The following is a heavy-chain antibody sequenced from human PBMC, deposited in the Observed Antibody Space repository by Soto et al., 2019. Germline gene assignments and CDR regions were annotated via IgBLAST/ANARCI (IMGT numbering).Heavy chain of an antibody. CDR2: LYDVDGS. D-gene: IGHD1-1*01. J-gene: IGHJ3*01. CDR3: ASWHEREHAYDV. Sequence: ESGGGLIQPGESLRLSCAAFGLTVSGKKYVAWVRQAPGKGLEWVSALYDVDGSFYADSVKGRFTTSSDSSKTTVYLQMNGLRPDDTAVYYCASWHEREHAYDVWGQGTTVPVSS. V-gene: IGHV3-53*01. CDR1: GLTVSGKKY.